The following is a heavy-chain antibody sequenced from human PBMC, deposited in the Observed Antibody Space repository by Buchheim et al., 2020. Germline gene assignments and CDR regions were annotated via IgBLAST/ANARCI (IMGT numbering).Heavy chain of an antibody. D-gene: IGHD5-12*01. CDR3: ARDRSGYDYGYDN. J-gene: IGHJ4*02. CDR2: ISSSARTI. CDR1: GYTFSSYS. V-gene: IGHV3-48*01. Sequence: EVQLVESGGTLIQPGGSLRLSCAASGYTFSSYSMNWLRQAPGKGLEWVAYISSSARTIYYADSVKGRFTISRDNANHSLYLQMNSLRAEDAALYYCARDRSGYDYGYDNWGPGTL.